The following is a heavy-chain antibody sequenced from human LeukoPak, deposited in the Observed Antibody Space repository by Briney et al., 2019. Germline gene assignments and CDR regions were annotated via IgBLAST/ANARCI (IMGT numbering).Heavy chain of an antibody. CDR3: AKGLWFGEFHPFDY. D-gene: IGHD3-10*01. Sequence: GGSLRLSCAASGFTFDDYAMHWVRRAPGKGLEWVSGISWNSGSIGYADSVKGRFTISRDNAKNSLYLQMNSLRAEDTALYYCAKGLWFGEFHPFDYWGQGTLVTVSS. V-gene: IGHV3-9*01. J-gene: IGHJ4*02. CDR2: ISWNSGSI. CDR1: GFTFDDYA.